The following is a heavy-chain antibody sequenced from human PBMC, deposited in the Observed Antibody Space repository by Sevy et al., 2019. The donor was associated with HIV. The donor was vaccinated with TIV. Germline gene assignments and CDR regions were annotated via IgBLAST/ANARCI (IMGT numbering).Heavy chain of an antibody. Sequence: GGSLRLSCAVSGFTVSSNYMTWVRQAPGKGLEWVSVIFSGGSTYYADSVKGRSTISRDNSRNTLSLQMNSLRAEDTAVYYCARGMILEGSWCGMDVWGQGTTVTVSS. CDR2: IFSGGST. CDR1: GFTVSSNY. D-gene: IGHD3-3*01. V-gene: IGHV3-53*01. CDR3: ARGMILEGSWCGMDV. J-gene: IGHJ6*02.